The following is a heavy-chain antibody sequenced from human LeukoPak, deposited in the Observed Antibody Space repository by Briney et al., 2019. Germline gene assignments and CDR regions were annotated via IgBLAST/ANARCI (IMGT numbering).Heavy chain of an antibody. V-gene: IGHV3-23*01. Sequence: LPGGSLRLSCAASGFTFSSYAMSWVRQAPGKGLEWVSAISGSGGSTYYADSVKGRFTISRDNSKNTLYLQMNSLRAGDTAVYYCAKGGGSGYWGYYYYMDVWGKGTTVTVSS. CDR1: GFTFSSYA. J-gene: IGHJ6*03. D-gene: IGHD3-22*01. CDR2: ISGSGGST. CDR3: AKGGGSGYWGYYYYMDV.